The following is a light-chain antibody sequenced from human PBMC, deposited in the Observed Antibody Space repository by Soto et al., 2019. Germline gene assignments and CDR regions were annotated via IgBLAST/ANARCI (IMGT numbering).Light chain of an antibody. CDR1: QGISSA. Sequence: AIQLTQSPSSLSASVGDRVTITCRASQGISSALAWYQQKPGKAPKLLIYDASSLESGVLSRFSGSGSGTDFTLTISSLQPEDFATYYCQQFNSYLRTFGQGTKLEIK. CDR3: QQFNSYLRT. CDR2: DAS. V-gene: IGKV1-13*02. J-gene: IGKJ2*01.